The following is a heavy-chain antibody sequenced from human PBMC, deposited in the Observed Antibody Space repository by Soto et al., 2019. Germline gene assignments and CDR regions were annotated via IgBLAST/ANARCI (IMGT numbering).Heavy chain of an antibody. V-gene: IGHV3-7*01. CDR1: GFTFRSYW. CDR2: IKKDGSEK. D-gene: IGHD3-22*01. J-gene: IGHJ4*02. CDR3: TRSYYYDSSGYYKEYYFDC. Sequence: PGGTLRLSCAASGFTFRSYWMSWVRQAPGKGLEWVANIKKDGSEKYYVDSVKGRFTISRDNAKNSLYLQMNSLRAEDTAVYYCTRSYYYDSSGYYKEYYFDCRGQGTLVTVSS.